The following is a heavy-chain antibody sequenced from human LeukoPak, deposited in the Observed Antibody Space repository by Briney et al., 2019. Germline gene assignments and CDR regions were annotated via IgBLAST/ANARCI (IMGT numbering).Heavy chain of an antibody. CDR1: GFTFSSYA. CDR2: ISGSGGST. CDR3: ASGITMIVVVTPDNAFDI. D-gene: IGHD3-22*01. V-gene: IGHV3-23*01. J-gene: IGHJ3*02. Sequence: GGSLRLSCAASGFTFSSYAMSWVRQAPGKGLEWVSAISGSGGSTYYANSVKGRFTISRDNSKNTLYLQMNSLRAEDTAVYYCASGITMIVVVTPDNAFDIWGQGTMVTVSS.